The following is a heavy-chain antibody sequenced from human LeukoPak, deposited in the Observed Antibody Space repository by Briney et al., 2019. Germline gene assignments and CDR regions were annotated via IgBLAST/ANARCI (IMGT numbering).Heavy chain of an antibody. CDR3: ARVDSSGWYGNYYFDY. CDR1: GYTFTSYD. CDR2: MNPNSGNT. J-gene: IGHJ4*02. V-gene: IGHV1-8*01. Sequence: EASVKVSCKASGYTFTSYDINWVRQATGQGLEWMGWMNPNSGNTGYAQKFKGKVTMSRNTSISTAYMELSSLRSEDTAVYYCARVDSSGWYGNYYFDYWGQGTLVTVSS. D-gene: IGHD6-19*01.